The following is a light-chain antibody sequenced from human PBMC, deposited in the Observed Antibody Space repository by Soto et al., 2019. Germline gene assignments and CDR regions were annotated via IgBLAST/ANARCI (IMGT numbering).Light chain of an antibody. Sequence: DIQMTQSPSSLSASVGDRVTITCQARQDISNYLNWYQQKPGKAPKLLIYDASNLETGVPSRFSGSGSGTDFTFTISSLKPEDISTYYCQQYDNLPITFGQGIRLEIK. CDR2: DAS. V-gene: IGKV1-33*01. CDR3: QQYDNLPIT. CDR1: QDISNY. J-gene: IGKJ5*01.